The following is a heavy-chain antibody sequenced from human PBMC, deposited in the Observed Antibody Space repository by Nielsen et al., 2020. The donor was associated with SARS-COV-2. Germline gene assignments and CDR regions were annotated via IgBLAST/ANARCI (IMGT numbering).Heavy chain of an antibody. J-gene: IGHJ3*02. CDR2: ISWNSGSI. Sequence: SLIPPWPASGFPLEEYAMHWVRQAPGQGLEWVSGISWNSGSIGYADSVKGRFTISRDNAKNSLYLQMNSLRAEDTALYYCAKDPRDAFDIWGQGTMVTVSS. CDR1: GFPLEEYA. V-gene: IGHV3-9*01. CDR3: AKDPRDAFDI.